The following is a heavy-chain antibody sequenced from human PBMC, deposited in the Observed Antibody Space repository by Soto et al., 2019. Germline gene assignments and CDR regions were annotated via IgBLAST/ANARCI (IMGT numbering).Heavy chain of an antibody. CDR3: ARGAYNDYSHWFDP. CDR1: GYSLTRHD. J-gene: IGHJ5*02. CDR2: MNPNSGNA. D-gene: IGHD4-4*01. V-gene: IGHV1-8*01. Sequence: QVQLVQSGAAVRKPGASVRVSCKATGYSLTRHDINWLRQAAGQGLEWMGWMNPNSGNAVYGQKFTGRVNMTSNTSITTSYIEVTRLKAEDTAVYFCARGAYNDYSHWFDPWGQGTLVTVSS.